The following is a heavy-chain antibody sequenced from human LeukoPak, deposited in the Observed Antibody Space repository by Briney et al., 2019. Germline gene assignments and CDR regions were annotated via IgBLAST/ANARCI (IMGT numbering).Heavy chain of an antibody. CDR1: GYSFTNYY. Sequence: ASLKVSCKTSGYSFTNYYMHWVRQAPGQGLEWMGCINPNSGGTSSAQKFQGRVTMTRDTSITTVYMEVSWLTSDDTAIYYCARADRLHGGPYLIGPWGQGTLVTVSS. J-gene: IGHJ5*02. V-gene: IGHV1-2*02. D-gene: IGHD2-21*01. CDR2: INPNSGGT. CDR3: ARADRLHGGPYLIGP.